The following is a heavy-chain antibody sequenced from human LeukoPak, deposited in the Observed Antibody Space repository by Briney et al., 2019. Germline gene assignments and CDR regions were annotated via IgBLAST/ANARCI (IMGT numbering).Heavy chain of an antibody. J-gene: IGHJ3*02. Sequence: GRSLRLSCAASGFTFSSYGMHWVRQAPGKGLEWVAVISYDGSNKYYADSVKGRFTISRDDSKNTLYLQMNSLRAEDTAVYYCAKVRYYYDSSGRNAFDIWGQGTMVTVSS. D-gene: IGHD3-22*01. CDR1: GFTFSSYG. CDR3: AKVRYYYDSSGRNAFDI. CDR2: ISYDGSNK. V-gene: IGHV3-30*18.